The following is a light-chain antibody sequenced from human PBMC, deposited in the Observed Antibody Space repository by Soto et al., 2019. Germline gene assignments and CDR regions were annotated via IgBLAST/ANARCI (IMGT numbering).Light chain of an antibody. CDR2: AND. J-gene: IGLJ2*01. Sequence: QSVLSQSPSASGTPGQRVTLSCSGRSSNIGSNYVYWFQQLPGTAPKLLIYANDQRPSGVPDRFSGSKSGTSASLAISGLRSEDEATYYCQSYDSSLSGSVFGGGTKVTVL. CDR1: SSNIGSNY. V-gene: IGLV1-47*02. CDR3: QSYDSSLSGSV.